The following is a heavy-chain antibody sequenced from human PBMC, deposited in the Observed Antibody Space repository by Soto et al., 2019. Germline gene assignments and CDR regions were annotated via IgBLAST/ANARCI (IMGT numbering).Heavy chain of an antibody. Sequence: QVQLVESGGGVVQPGRSLRLSCAASGFTFSSYGMHWVRQAPGKGLEWVAVISYDGSNKYYADSVKGRFTISRDNSKYTLYLQMNSLRAEDTAVYYCAGTDYGDYGYFQHWGQGTLVTVSS. V-gene: IGHV3-30*03. D-gene: IGHD4-17*01. CDR1: GFTFSSYG. J-gene: IGHJ1*01. CDR2: ISYDGSNK. CDR3: AGTDYGDYGYFQH.